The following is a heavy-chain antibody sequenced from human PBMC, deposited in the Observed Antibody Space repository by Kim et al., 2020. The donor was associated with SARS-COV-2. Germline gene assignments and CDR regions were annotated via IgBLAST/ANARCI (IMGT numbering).Heavy chain of an antibody. CDR3: ARHLLKTTVTRHFDY. J-gene: IGHJ4*02. Sequence: PSRKSQVPISLDTSKNQFSLKRSSVTAADTAVYYCARHLLKTTVTRHFDYWGQGTLVTVSS. V-gene: IGHV4-39*01. D-gene: IGHD4-4*01.